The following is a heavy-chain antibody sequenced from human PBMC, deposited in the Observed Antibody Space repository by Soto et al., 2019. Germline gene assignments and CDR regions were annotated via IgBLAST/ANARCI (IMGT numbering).Heavy chain of an antibody. CDR2: IFHNGNT. CDR3: AMNYYGSNRGAFDI. D-gene: IGHD3-10*01. Sequence: SETLSFTCAASGSSIIEDKCWSRDRQSPGKGLESIGEIFHNGNTNYNPSLKSRVAISVDKSKNHFSLKLSSVTAADTAMYYCAMNYYGSNRGAFDIWGQGTMVT. CDR1: GSSIIEDKC. J-gene: IGHJ3*02. V-gene: IGHV4-4*02.